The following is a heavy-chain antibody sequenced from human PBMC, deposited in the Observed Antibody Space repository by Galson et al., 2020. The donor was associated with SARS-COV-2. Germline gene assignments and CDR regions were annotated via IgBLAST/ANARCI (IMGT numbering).Heavy chain of an antibody. D-gene: IGHD3-10*01. CDR1: GFTFSSYA. CDR3: ARPGGSGSYYNEFDY. Sequence: GGSLRLSCAASGFTFSSYAMHWVRQAPGKGLEWVAVISYDGSNKYYADSVKGRFTISRDNSKNTLYLQMNSLRAEDTAVYYCARPGGSGSYYNEFDYWGQGTLVTVSS. J-gene: IGHJ4*02. V-gene: IGHV3-30*01. CDR2: ISYDGSNK.